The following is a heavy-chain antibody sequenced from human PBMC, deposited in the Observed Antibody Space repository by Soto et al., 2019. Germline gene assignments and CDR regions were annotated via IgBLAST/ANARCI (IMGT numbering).Heavy chain of an antibody. CDR2: IDWDDDK. CDR1: GFSLSTSGMC. J-gene: IGHJ4*02. V-gene: IGHV2-70*11. CDR3: TRTPPHSGGWDYYFDS. D-gene: IGHD6-19*01. Sequence: SGPTLVNPTQSLTLTCTFSGFSLSTSGMCVSWIRQPPGKALEWLARIDWDDDKYYSTSLKTRLTISKDTSKNQVVLTMTNMDPVDTATYYSTRTPPHSGGWDYYFDSWGQGTLVTVSS.